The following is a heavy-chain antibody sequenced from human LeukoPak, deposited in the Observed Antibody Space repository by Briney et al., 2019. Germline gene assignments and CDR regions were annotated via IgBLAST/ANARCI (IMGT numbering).Heavy chain of an antibody. Sequence: GGSLRLSCAASGFTFSSYAMNWVRQAPGKGLEWVSAISGSGGNTYYADSVKGRFTISRDNSKNTLYLQMNSLRAEDTAVYYCAKTAYSSSSLLPFDYWGQGTLVTVSS. CDR2: ISGSGGNT. V-gene: IGHV3-23*01. J-gene: IGHJ4*02. D-gene: IGHD6-6*01. CDR3: AKTAYSSSSLLPFDY. CDR1: GFTFSSYA.